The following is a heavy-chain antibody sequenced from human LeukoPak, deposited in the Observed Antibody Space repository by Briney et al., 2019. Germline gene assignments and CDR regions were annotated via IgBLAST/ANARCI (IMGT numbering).Heavy chain of an antibody. D-gene: IGHD2-21*01. J-gene: IGHJ3*02. V-gene: IGHV4-31*11. CDR1: GDSVTSGGYY. Sequence: SETLSLTCAVSGDSVTSGGYYWTWIRHHPGKGLEWIGYISNSGTTSYNPSLKSRVSISVDTSDNQFSLRPTSVTAADTAVYYCARDVVVTSSPDAFDIWGQGTMVTVSS. CDR3: ARDVVVTSSPDAFDI. CDR2: ISNSGTT.